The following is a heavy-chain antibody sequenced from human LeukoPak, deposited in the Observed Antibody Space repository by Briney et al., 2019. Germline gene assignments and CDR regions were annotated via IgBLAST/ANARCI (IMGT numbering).Heavy chain of an antibody. CDR3: ARVGQDRYAFDI. CDR1: GFTFSSYS. Sequence: KTGGSLRLSCAASGFTFSSYSMNWVRQAPGKGLEWVSSISSSSSYIYYADSVKGRFTISRDNAKNSLYLQMTSLRAEDTAVYYCARVGQDRYAFDIWGQGTMVTVSS. V-gene: IGHV3-21*01. J-gene: IGHJ3*02. D-gene: IGHD3-16*02. CDR2: ISSSSSYI.